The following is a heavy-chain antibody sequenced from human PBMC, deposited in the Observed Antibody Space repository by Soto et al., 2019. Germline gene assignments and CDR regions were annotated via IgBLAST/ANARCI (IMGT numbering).Heavy chain of an antibody. V-gene: IGHV4-31*03. CDR3: AVTSIAARPDRWVWFDP. Sequence: PSETLSLTCTVSGGSISSGGYYWSWIRQHPGKGLEWIGYIYYSGSTYYNPSLKSRVTISVDTSKNQFSLKLSSVTAADTAVYYCAVTSIAARPDRWVWFDPWGQGTLVTVSS. CDR1: GGSISSGGYY. D-gene: IGHD6-6*01. J-gene: IGHJ5*02. CDR2: IYYSGST.